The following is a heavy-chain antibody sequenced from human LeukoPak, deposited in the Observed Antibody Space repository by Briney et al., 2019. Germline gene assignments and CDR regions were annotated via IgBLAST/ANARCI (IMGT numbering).Heavy chain of an antibody. CDR2: ISNNGGST. CDR1: GFTFSTYG. CDR3: VKDDGFYWGGDDAFHI. D-gene: IGHD3-16*01. Sequence: GRSLRLSCATSGFTFSTYGIHWVRQAPGKGLEYVSGISNNGGSTYYADSVKGRFTISRDNSKNTLYLQMSSLRVEDTAVYYCVKDDGFYWGGDDAFHIWGQGTMVTVSS. V-gene: IGHV3-64D*06. J-gene: IGHJ3*02.